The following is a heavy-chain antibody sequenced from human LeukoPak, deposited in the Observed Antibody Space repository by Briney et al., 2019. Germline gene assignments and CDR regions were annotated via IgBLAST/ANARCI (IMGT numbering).Heavy chain of an antibody. CDR3: TTFDFAAFDI. V-gene: IGHV3-15*01. D-gene: IGHD3-9*01. Sequence: GGSLRLSCAASGFPFSNYAMTWVRQAPGKGLEWVGRIKSKTDGGTTDYAAPVKGRFTISRDDSKNTLYLQMNSLKSEDTAVYYCTTFDFAAFDIWGQGTMVTVSS. J-gene: IGHJ3*02. CDR2: IKSKTDGGTT. CDR1: GFPFSNYA.